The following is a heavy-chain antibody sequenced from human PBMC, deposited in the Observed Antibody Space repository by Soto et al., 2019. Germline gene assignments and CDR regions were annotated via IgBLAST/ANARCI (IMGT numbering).Heavy chain of an antibody. CDR3: AIGYCISTSCSTSRPVPPSYYYYYGMDV. Sequence: GASVKVSCKASGYTFTSYGISCVRQAPGQGLEWMGWISAYNGNTNYAQKLQGRVTMTTDTSTSTAYMELRSLRSDDTAVYYCAIGYCISTSCSTSRPVPPSYYYYYGMDVWGQGTTVTVSS. CDR2: ISAYNGNT. CDR1: GYTFTSYG. V-gene: IGHV1-18*01. D-gene: IGHD2-2*01. J-gene: IGHJ6*02.